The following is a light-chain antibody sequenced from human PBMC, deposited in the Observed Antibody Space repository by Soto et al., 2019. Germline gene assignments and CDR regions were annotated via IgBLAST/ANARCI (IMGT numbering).Light chain of an antibody. CDR2: ATS. V-gene: IGKV1-8*01. CDR3: KNYYTSPWT. Sequence: AIRMTQSPSSLSASAGDKVTITCRASQGISSYLAWFQQKPGRPPKLLMSATSTLQSDVPSRFSGSGSGTDFPLTSGCLRFGDFATYYCKNYYTSPWTCGKGTKVEIK. CDR1: QGISSY. J-gene: IGKJ1*01.